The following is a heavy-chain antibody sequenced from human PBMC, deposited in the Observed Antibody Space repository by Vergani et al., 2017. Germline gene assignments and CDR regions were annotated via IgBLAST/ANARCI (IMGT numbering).Heavy chain of an antibody. V-gene: IGHV4-30-4*08. CDR1: GGSISSGDYY. Sequence: QVHLQESGPGLVRPSQTLSLTCTVSGGSISSGDYYWSWIRQPPGKGLEWIGYVYYSGSTYYNPALKSRVTISVDTSKKQFSLKLSSVTAADTAVYYCARDHGVVVPKAPPSRGYYYGMDVWGQGTTVTVSS. CDR3: ARDHGVVVPKAPPSRGYYYGMDV. CDR2: VYYSGST. D-gene: IGHD2-2*01. J-gene: IGHJ6*02.